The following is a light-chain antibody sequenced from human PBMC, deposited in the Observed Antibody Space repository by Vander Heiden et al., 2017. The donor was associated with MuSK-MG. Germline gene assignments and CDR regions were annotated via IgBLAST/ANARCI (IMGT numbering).Light chain of an antibody. CDR1: QSVLYSSNNKNY. CDR2: WAS. CDR3: QQYDGPPQT. V-gene: IGKV4-1*01. Sequence: DIVMTQSPDSLAVSLGERATINCKSSQSVLYSSNNKNYLAWYQQRPGQPPKLLIYWASTRESGVPDRFSGSGSGTDFTLTISSLQAEDVAVYYCQQYDGPPQTFGGGTKVEIK. J-gene: IGKJ4*01.